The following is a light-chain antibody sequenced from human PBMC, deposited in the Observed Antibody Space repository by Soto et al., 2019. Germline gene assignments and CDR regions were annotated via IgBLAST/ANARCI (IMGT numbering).Light chain of an antibody. CDR2: GAS. CDR1: QSVSNNY. V-gene: IGKV3-20*01. CDR3: QQYGSSPPIT. J-gene: IGKJ3*01. Sequence: EIVLTQSPGTLSLSPGERATLSCRASQSVSNNYLAWYQQKPGQAPRLLIYGASNRATGIPDRFSGSGSGTDFTLTISRLEPEDFAVYYCQQYGSSPPITFGPGTKVDI.